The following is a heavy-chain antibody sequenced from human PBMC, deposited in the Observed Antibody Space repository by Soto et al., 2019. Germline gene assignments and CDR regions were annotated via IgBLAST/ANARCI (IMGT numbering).Heavy chain of an antibody. V-gene: IGHV1-8*02. Sequence: ASVKVSCKASGGTFSSYAISWVRQGTGQGLEWMGWMNPNSGNGGYAQKFQGRVTMTRDTSTSTAYMELSSLTSDDTAMYYCARVVGSSEHDYWGQGTLVTVSS. CDR3: ARVVGSSEHDY. J-gene: IGHJ4*02. CDR2: MNPNSGNG. CDR1: GGTFSSYA. D-gene: IGHD6-13*01.